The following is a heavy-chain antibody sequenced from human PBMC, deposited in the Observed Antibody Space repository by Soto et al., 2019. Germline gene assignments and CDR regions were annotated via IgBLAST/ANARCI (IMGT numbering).Heavy chain of an antibody. D-gene: IGHD3-16*01. V-gene: IGHV3-33*01. CDR3: AGEPKGGAYDMDV. Sequence: QVQLVESGGGVVQPGTSLRLSCAASRLTFSAHDMHWVRQAPGKGLEWVALIWSDGSRGFYADSVKGRFTISRDNFKNTLYLQMNSLGAEDTAVSYCAGEPKGGAYDMDVWGQGTTVTVSS. J-gene: IGHJ6*02. CDR2: IWSDGSRG. CDR1: RLTFSAHD.